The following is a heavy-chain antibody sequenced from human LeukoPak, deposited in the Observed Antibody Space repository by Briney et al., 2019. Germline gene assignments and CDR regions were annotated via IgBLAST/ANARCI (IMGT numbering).Heavy chain of an antibody. CDR3: AREKTGTKYYFDY. D-gene: IGHD1-7*01. V-gene: IGHV1-69*04. CDR2: IIPILGIA. Sequence: SVKVSCKASGGTFSSYTISWVRQAPGQGLECMGRIIPILGIANYAQKFQGRVTITADKSTSTAYMELSSLRCEDTGVYYCAREKTGTKYYFDYWGEGTLVTVSS. CDR1: GGTFSSYT. J-gene: IGHJ4*02.